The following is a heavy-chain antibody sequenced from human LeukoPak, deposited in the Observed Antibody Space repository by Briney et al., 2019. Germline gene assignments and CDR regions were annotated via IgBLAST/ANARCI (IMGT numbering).Heavy chain of an antibody. CDR3: ARERVRAGDVYYGMDV. Sequence: GGSLRLSCAASGFTFSSYSMSWVRQAPGKGLEWVSSISSTKSYIYYADSVKGRFTISRDNAKNSLYLQMNSLRAEDTAVYYCARERVRAGDVYYGMDVWGQGTTVTVSS. D-gene: IGHD3-16*01. CDR2: ISSTKSYI. CDR1: GFTFSSYS. J-gene: IGHJ6*02. V-gene: IGHV3-21*01.